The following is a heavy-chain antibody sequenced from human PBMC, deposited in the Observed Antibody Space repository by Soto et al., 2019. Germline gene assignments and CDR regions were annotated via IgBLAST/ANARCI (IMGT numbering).Heavy chain of an antibody. Sequence: QVQLVQSGAEVKKPGASVKVSCKASGYTFTSYGISWVRQAPGQGLEWMGWISAYNGNTNYAQKLQGRVTMTTDTSTSTAYMELRSLRSDDTAVYYCASWRYQCYYYYYGMDVWGQGTTVTVSS. CDR2: ISAYNGNT. D-gene: IGHD6-19*01. V-gene: IGHV1-18*01. CDR1: GYTFTSYG. J-gene: IGHJ6*02. CDR3: ASWRYQCYYYYYGMDV.